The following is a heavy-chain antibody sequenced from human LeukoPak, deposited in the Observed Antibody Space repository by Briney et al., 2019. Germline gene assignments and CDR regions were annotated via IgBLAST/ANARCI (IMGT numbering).Heavy chain of an antibody. V-gene: IGHV4-34*01. D-gene: IGHD3-16*02. CDR1: GFTFSTYA. Sequence: GSLRLSCAASGFTFSTYALHWIRQPPGKGLEWIGEINHSGSTNYNPSLKSRVTISVDTSKNQFSLKLSSVTAADTAVYYCARGYYDYVWGSYRHPYYYMDVWGKGTTVTVSS. CDR3: ARGYYDYVWGSYRHPYYYMDV. J-gene: IGHJ6*03. CDR2: INHSGST.